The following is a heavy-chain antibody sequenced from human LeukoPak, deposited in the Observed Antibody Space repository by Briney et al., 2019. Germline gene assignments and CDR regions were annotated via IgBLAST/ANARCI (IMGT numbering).Heavy chain of an antibody. V-gene: IGHV4-34*01. Sequence: SETLSLTCAVYGGSFSGYYWSWIRQPPGKGLEWIGEINHSESTNYNPSLKSRVTISVDTSKNQFSLKLSSVTAADTAVYYCARGPPYYDILTGPFDYWGQGTLVTVSS. CDR2: INHSEST. D-gene: IGHD3-9*01. CDR3: ARGPPYYDILTGPFDY. J-gene: IGHJ4*02. CDR1: GGSFSGYY.